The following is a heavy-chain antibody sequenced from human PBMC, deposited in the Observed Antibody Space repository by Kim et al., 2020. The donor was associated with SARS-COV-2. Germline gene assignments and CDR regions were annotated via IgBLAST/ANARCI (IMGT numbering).Heavy chain of an antibody. J-gene: IGHJ5*02. Sequence: SETLSLTCTVSGGSISSYYWSWIRQPPGKGLEWIGYIYYSGSTNYNPSLKSRVTISVDTSKNQFSLKLSSVTAADTAVYYCARGMMNIVVVPAANWFDPWGQGTLVTVSS. V-gene: IGHV4-59*13. CDR3: ARGMMNIVVVPAANWFDP. CDR2: IYYSGST. CDR1: GGSISSYY. D-gene: IGHD2-2*01.